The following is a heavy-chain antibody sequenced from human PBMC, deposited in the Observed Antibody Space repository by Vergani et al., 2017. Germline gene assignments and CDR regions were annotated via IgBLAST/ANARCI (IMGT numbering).Heavy chain of an antibody. D-gene: IGHD1-26*01. V-gene: IGHV1-2*02. CDR3: ARDHQGPTTLDY. CDR2: INPNGDAT. Sequence: QVQLVQSGAEVKNPGASVKVSCQASGYTFTGYYIHWMRQAPGQGLEWIGWINPNGDATHYAQNFRGRVTLTRDTSSTTAYMDLASLTSDDTAIYYCARDHQGPTTLDYWGQGSLVTVSS. J-gene: IGHJ4*02. CDR1: GYTFTGYY.